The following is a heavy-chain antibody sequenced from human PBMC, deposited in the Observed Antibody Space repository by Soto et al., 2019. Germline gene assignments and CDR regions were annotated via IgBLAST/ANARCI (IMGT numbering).Heavy chain of an antibody. CDR1: GGSISSYY. V-gene: IGHV4-4*07. J-gene: IGHJ5*02. CDR3: ARESCTIGLCYPRGNWFDP. CDR2: IYTSGST. Sequence: SETLSLTCTVSGGSISSYYWRWIRQPAGKGLEWIGRIYTSGSTNYNPSLKSRVTMSVDTSKNQFSLKLSSVTAAATAVYYCARESCTIGLCYPRGNWFDPWGQGSLVSGSA. D-gene: IGHD2-8*01.